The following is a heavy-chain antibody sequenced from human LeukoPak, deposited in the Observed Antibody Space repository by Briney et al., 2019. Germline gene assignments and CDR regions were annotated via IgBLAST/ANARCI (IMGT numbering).Heavy chain of an antibody. CDR3: ARDQKVGATPYFGMDV. Sequence: SEKVSCKASGGTYSSYAINWVRQAPGQGLEWMGRIIPMIGTLKYAQKFQGRVTITADTSTSTAYIEVNSLKPEDTAVYYCARDQKVGATPYFGMDVWGRGTTVTVSS. CDR2: IIPMIGTL. D-gene: IGHD1-26*01. V-gene: IGHV1-69*04. CDR1: GGTYSSYA. J-gene: IGHJ6*02.